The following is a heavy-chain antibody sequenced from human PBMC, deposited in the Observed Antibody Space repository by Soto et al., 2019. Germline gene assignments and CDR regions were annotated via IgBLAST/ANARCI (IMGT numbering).Heavy chain of an antibody. CDR2: IWYDGSNK. Sequence: GGSLRLSCAASGFTFSSYGMHWVRQAPGKGLEWVAVIWYDGSNKYYADSVKGRFTISRDNSKNTLYLQMNSLRAEDTAVYYCARAGGDIVVVVAASDYYYYMDVWGKGTTVTVSS. J-gene: IGHJ6*03. D-gene: IGHD2-15*01. V-gene: IGHV3-33*01. CDR1: GFTFSSYG. CDR3: ARAGGDIVVVVAASDYYYYMDV.